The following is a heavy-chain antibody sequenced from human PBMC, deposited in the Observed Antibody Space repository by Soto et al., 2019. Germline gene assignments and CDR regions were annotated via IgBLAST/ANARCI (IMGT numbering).Heavy chain of an antibody. CDR1: RSSGGSDNYY. J-gene: IGHJ6*02. CDR2: ISNTGNT. V-gene: IGHV4-61*03. D-gene: IGHD5-12*01. Sequence: LSLPCPVSRSSGGSDNYYWTWIRQTSGNGLRGLGFISNTGNTKYNRFLIRRFLRSLDSSKTHFSLRLTSLTTAAPAVYYCAREIPRDGYNFGSGAMDVWGQGTTVTSP. CDR3: AREIPRDGYNFGSGAMDV.